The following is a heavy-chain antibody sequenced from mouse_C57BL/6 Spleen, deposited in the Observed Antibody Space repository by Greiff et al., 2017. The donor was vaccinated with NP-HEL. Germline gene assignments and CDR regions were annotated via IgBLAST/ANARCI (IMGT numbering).Heavy chain of an antibody. CDR3: ANPYGSSYDYAMDY. CDR2: INPNNGGT. CDR1: GYTFTDYN. Sequence: EVQLQQSGPELVKPGASVKMSCKASGYTFTDYNMHWVKQSHGKSLEWIGYINPNNGGTSYNQKFKGKATLTVNKSSSTACRELRSLTSEDSAVYYCANPYGSSYDYAMDYWGQGTSVTVSS. J-gene: IGHJ4*01. V-gene: IGHV1-22*01. D-gene: IGHD1-1*01.